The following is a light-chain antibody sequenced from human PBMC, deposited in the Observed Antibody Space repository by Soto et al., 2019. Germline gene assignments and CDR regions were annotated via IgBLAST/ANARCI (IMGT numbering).Light chain of an antibody. CDR2: GAS. Sequence: EIVLTQSPGTLSLSPGERATLSCRASQSVSSSSLAWYQQKPGQAPRLLIYGASSRATGIPDRFSGSGSGTDFTLTISRLEPEYFAVYYCQQYGSSPQTFGPGTKVDI. CDR3: QQYGSSPQT. V-gene: IGKV3-20*01. J-gene: IGKJ3*01. CDR1: QSVSSSS.